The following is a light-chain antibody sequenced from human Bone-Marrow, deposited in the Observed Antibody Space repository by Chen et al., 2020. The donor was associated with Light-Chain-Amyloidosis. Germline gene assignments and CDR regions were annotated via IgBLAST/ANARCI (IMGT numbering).Light chain of an antibody. CDR2: DIR. CDR1: SSDVGAYNY. CDR3: CSYAGSDTRV. V-gene: IGLV2-11*01. Sequence: QSALTQPLSVSGSPGQSVTISCTGTSSDVGAYNYVSWYQQHPGKAPKLIIYDIRGRPSGVPDRFSCSTSGNTASLTSSGLQAEDEADYYRCSYAGSDTRVFGTGTKVTVL. J-gene: IGLJ1*01.